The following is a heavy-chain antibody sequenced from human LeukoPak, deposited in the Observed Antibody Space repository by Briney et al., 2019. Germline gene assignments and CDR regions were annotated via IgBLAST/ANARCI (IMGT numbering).Heavy chain of an antibody. Sequence: SETLSLTCTVSGGSIRNYYWSWIRQPPGKGLEWIGFIFYSGSTNYNPSLKSRVTISVDTSKNQFSLKLTSVTAADTAVYYCASLQYSSGWPFDYWGQGTLVTVSS. J-gene: IGHJ4*02. CDR3: ASLQYSSGWPFDY. CDR1: GGSIRNYY. V-gene: IGHV4-59*08. D-gene: IGHD6-19*01. CDR2: IFYSGST.